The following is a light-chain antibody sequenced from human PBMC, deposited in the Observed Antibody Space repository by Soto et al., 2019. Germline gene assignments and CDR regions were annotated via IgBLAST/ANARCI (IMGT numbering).Light chain of an antibody. CDR1: QSISRF. J-gene: IGKJ2*01. V-gene: IGKV3-11*01. Sequence: EIVLTQSPATLSFSPGERATLSCRASQSISRFLAWYQQKPGQAPRLLIYDASKRPTGIPARFSGSGSGTNFTLTISNLEPEDFAVYYCQQRTNWPQFTFGQGTKLEIK. CDR2: DAS. CDR3: QQRTNWPQFT.